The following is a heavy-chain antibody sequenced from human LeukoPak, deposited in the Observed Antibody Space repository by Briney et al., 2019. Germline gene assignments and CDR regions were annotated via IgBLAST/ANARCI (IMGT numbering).Heavy chain of an antibody. CDR1: GFTFSSYW. Sequence: GRSLRLSCAPSGFTFSSYWMHWVRHVPGKGLVWVSRITSGGSSTSYADSVKGRFTISRDNAKNTLYLQMNSLRAEDTAVYYCARGSSEVALDWGQGTLVTVSS. CDR3: ARGSSEVALD. CDR2: ITSGGSST. D-gene: IGHD2-15*01. J-gene: IGHJ4*02. V-gene: IGHV3-74*01.